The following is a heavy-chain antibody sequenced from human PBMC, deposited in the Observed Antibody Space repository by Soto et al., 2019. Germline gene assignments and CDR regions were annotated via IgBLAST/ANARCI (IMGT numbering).Heavy chain of an antibody. CDR2: ISAYNGNT. CDR1: GYTFTSYG. J-gene: IGHJ6*02. V-gene: IGHV1-18*01. D-gene: IGHD3-9*01. Sequence: ASVKVSCKASGYTFTSYGISWVRQAPGQGLEWMGWISAYNGNTNYAQKLQGRITMTTDTSTSTAYMELRSLRSDDTAVYYCARNNGLRYFDWLLPDDYYYYGMDVWG. CDR3: ARNNGLRYFDWLLPDDYYYYGMDV.